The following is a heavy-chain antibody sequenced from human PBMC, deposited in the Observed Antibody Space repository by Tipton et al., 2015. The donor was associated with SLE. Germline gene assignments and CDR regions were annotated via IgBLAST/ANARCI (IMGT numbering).Heavy chain of an antibody. CDR3: AKTTVTVWFDP. CDR1: GFTFSSYW. D-gene: IGHD4-17*01. J-gene: IGHJ5*02. CDR2: INHSGST. V-gene: IGHV4-34*08. Sequence: LRLSCAASGFTFSSYWMSWIRQPPGKGLEWIGEINHSGSTNYNPSLKSRVTISVDTSKNQFSLKLSSVTAADTAVYYCAKTTVTVWFDPWGQGTLVTVSS.